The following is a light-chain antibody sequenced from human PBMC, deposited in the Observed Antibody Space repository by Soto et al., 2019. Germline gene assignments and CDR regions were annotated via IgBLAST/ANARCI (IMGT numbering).Light chain of an antibody. CDR1: QSFGNS. CDR2: GAS. CDR3: QQYNNWPRT. Sequence: IVRTQSPATLSVSPGERATLSCRASQSFGNSLAWYQQKPGQAPRLLIDGASTRATGIPVRFSGSGSGTEFTLTISNLQSEDFAVYYCQQYNNWPRTFGQGTKVDIK. J-gene: IGKJ1*01. V-gene: IGKV3-15*01.